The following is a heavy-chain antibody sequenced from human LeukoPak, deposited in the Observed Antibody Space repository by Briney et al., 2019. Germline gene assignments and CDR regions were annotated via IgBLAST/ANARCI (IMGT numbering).Heavy chain of an antibody. CDR1: GFTFSNYA. Sequence: GGSLRLSCAASGFTFSNYAMSWVRQTPGKGLEWVSVIYSGGDTYYADSVKGRFTISRDNSKNTLYLQMNSLRAEDTAVYYRAITSYGSGSYQDSWGQGTLVTVSS. V-gene: IGHV3-23*03. J-gene: IGHJ4*02. CDR3: AITSYGSGSYQDS. D-gene: IGHD3-10*01. CDR2: IYSGGDT.